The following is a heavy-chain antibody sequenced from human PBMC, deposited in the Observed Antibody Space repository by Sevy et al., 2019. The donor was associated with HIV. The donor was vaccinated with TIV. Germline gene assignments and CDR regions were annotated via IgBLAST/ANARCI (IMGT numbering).Heavy chain of an antibody. Sequence: GGSLRLSCAASGFTFSSYIMNWVRQAPGKGLEWVSSISRSSIYIYYADSVKGRFTISRDNAKNSLYLQMNSLRAEDTAVYYCARDPGFYCSGGSCYPRYYFDYWGQGTLVTVSS. V-gene: IGHV3-21*01. J-gene: IGHJ4*02. CDR1: GFTFSSYI. CDR3: ARDPGFYCSGGSCYPRYYFDY. D-gene: IGHD2-15*01. CDR2: ISRSSIYI.